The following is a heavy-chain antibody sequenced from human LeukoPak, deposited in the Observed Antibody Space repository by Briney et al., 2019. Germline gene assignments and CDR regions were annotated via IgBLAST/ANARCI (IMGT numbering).Heavy chain of an antibody. Sequence: SETLSLTCAVYGGSFSGYYWSWIRQPPGKGLEWIGEINHSGSTNYNPSLKSRVTISVDASKNQFSLKLSSVTAADTAVYYCAREVAGLDCWGQGTLVTVSS. V-gene: IGHV4-34*01. CDR1: GGSFSGYY. J-gene: IGHJ4*02. D-gene: IGHD6-19*01. CDR2: INHSGST. CDR3: AREVAGLDC.